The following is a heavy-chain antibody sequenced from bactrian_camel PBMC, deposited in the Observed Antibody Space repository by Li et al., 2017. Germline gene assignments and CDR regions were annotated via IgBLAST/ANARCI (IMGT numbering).Heavy chain of an antibody. CDR1: YTYDGGD. D-gene: IGHD6*01. CDR3: AALNSTYGGRFGWCKDF. Sequence: HVQLVESGGGSVQAGGSLRLSCGYTYDGGDMAWFRQVPGQEREEVARVNGAAATVYSDSVKGRFTLSHDRSENTMYLQMDNLKTEDTGVYYCAALNSTYGGRFGWCKDFRGQGTQVTVS. J-gene: IGHJ4*01. CDR2: VNGAAAT. V-gene: IGHV3S55*01.